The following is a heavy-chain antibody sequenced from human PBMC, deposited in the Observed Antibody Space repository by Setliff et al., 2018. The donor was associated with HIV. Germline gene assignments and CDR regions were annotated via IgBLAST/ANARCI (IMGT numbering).Heavy chain of an antibody. D-gene: IGHD3-16*01. V-gene: IGHV3-15*06. CDR1: GFTFRNAW. CDR3: AKTGSILGEDY. CDR2: IKSKSDGGAV. J-gene: IGHJ4*02. Sequence: PGGSLRLSCAASGFTFRNAWMSWVRQAPGKGLEWVGRIKSKSDGGAVHYADSVRGRFTISRDNSKNTLYLEMNSLRPDDTALYYCAKTGSILGEDYWGQGTLVTVSS.